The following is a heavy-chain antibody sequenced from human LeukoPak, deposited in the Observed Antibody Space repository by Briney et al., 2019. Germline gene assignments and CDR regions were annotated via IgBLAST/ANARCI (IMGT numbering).Heavy chain of an antibody. CDR3: ARGHDYGDRGAFWFDY. D-gene: IGHD4-17*01. J-gene: IGHJ5*01. CDR2: INHSGST. V-gene: IGHV4-34*01. CDR1: GGSFSGYY. Sequence: SETLSLTCAVYGGSFSGYYWGWLRQPPGKGLEWIGEINHSGSTNYNPSLKSRVTISVDTSKNQFSLKLSSVTAADTAVYYCARGHDYGDRGAFWFDYWGQGTLVTVSS.